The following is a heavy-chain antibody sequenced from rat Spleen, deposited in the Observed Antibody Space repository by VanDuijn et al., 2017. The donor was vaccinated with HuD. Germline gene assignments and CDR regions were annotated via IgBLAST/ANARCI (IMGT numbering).Heavy chain of an antibody. D-gene: IGHD1-4*01. CDR3: AKETGYNSYFAY. J-gene: IGHJ2*01. V-gene: IGHV5S13*01. Sequence: EVQLVESGGGLVQPGRSLKLSCVVSGFTFSNYGMAWVRQAPTKGLEWVASISTGGGNTYYRDSVKGRFTISRENAKNTLYLQMDSLRSEDTATYYCAKETGYNSYFAYWGQGVMVTVSS. CDR1: GFTFSNYG. CDR2: ISTGGGNT.